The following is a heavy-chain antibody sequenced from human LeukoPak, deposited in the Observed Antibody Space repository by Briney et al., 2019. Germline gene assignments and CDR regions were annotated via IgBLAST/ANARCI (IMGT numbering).Heavy chain of an antibody. CDR3: ARGPFVGYSGYDYVDH. CDR1: GGTFSSYA. V-gene: IGHV1-69*05. J-gene: IGHJ5*02. CDR2: IIPIFGTA. D-gene: IGHD5-12*01. Sequence: VASVKVSCKASGGTFSSYAISWVRQAPGQGLEWMGGIIPIFGTANYAQKFQGRVTITTDESTSTAYMELSSLRSEDTAVYYCARGPFVGYSGYDYVDHWGQGTLVTVSS.